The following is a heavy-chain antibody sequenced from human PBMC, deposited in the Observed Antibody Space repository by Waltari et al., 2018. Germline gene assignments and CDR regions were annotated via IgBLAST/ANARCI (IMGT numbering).Heavy chain of an antibody. D-gene: IGHD6-13*01. CDR2: ISGSGGST. V-gene: IGHV3-23*01. Sequence: EVQLLESGGGLVQPGGSLRLSCAASVFTFSSYAMRWVRQAPGKVLECVSAISGSGGSTYYADSVKGRFTISRDNSKNTLYLQMNSLRAEDTAVYYCAKSSSSWSPYYFDYWGQGTLVTVSS. J-gene: IGHJ4*02. CDR1: VFTFSSYA. CDR3: AKSSSSWSPYYFDY.